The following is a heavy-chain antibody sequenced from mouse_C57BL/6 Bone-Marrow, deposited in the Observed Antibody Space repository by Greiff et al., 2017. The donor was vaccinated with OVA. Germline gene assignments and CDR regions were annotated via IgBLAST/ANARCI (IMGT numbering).Heavy chain of an antibody. V-gene: IGHV3-8*01. J-gene: IGHJ2*01. D-gene: IGHD1-1*01. CDR1: GYSITSDY. CDR3: ARCCYDSLDY. Sequence: EVQLVESGPGLAKPSQTLSLTCSVTGYSITSDYWNWIRKFPGNKLEYMGYISSSGSTHYYPSLNSRISLTRDTSKNQYYLQLNSVTTEDTATYYCARCCYDSLDYWGQGTTLTVSS. CDR2: ISSSGST.